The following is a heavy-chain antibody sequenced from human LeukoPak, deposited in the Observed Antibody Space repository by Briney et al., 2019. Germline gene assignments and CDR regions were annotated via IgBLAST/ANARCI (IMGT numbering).Heavy chain of an antibody. J-gene: IGHJ6*02. V-gene: IGHV4-59*01. CDR3: ARDKWLRTPQNGMDV. D-gene: IGHD5-12*01. CDR1: GGSISSYY. CDR2: IYYSGST. Sequence: PSETLSLTCTVSGGSISSYYWSWIRQPPGKGLEWIGYIYYSGSTNYNPSLKSRVTISVDTSKNQFSLKLSSVTAADTAVYYCARDKWLRTPQNGMDVWGQGTTVTVSS.